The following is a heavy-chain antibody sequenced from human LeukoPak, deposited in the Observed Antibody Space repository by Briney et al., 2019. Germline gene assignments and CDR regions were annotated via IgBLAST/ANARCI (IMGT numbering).Heavy chain of an antibody. CDR1: GFTFSSYG. D-gene: IGHD5-18*01. Sequence: GGSLRLSCAASGFTFSSYGMHWVRQAPGKGLEWVAFIRYDGSNKYYADSVKGRFTISRDNSKNTLYLQMNSLRAEDTAVYYCAKEPSWIQLGDYFDYWGQGTLVTVSS. J-gene: IGHJ4*02. CDR2: IRYDGSNK. CDR3: AKEPSWIQLGDYFDY. V-gene: IGHV3-30*02.